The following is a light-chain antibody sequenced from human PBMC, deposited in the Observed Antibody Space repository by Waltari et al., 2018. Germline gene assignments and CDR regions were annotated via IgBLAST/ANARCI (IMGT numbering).Light chain of an antibody. Sequence: QSALTQPASVSGSPGPSITISCTGTSSDIGSYNYVSWYQQHPGKAPKLIIFDVTNRPSGVSNRFSGSKSGNTASLIISGLQGEDEADYYCSSYMDTTALELFGGGTSLTVL. CDR1: SSDIGSYNY. V-gene: IGLV2-14*03. CDR3: SSYMDTTALEL. J-gene: IGLJ2*01. CDR2: DVT.